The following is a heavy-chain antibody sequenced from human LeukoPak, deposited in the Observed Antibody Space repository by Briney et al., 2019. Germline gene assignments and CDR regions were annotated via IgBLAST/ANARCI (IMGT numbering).Heavy chain of an antibody. D-gene: IGHD3-22*01. CDR3: ARGIHDTNGYSPFDY. CDR1: GGSISSRSYY. Sequence: SETLSLTCTVSGGSISSRSYYWGWIRQPPGKRLEWIGYIYHSGSTYYNPSLKSRVTISADTSKNQFSLNLRSVTAADTAEYYCARGIHDTNGYSPFDYWGQGTLVTVSS. V-gene: IGHV4-39*07. CDR2: IYHSGST. J-gene: IGHJ4*02.